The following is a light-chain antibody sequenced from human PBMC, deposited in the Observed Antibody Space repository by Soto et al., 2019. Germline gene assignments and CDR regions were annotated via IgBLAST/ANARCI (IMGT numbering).Light chain of an antibody. J-gene: IGKJ1*01. CDR2: GAS. Sequence: EIVLTQSPGSLSLSPGERASLSCRASQFLRSSYLGWYQQKPGQAPRLLIYGASTRATGIPDRFGGSGSGTDFTLTISRLEPEDFAVYYCQHYGSSFRTFGQGTKVEIK. V-gene: IGKV3-20*01. CDR1: QFLRSSY. CDR3: QHYGSSFRT.